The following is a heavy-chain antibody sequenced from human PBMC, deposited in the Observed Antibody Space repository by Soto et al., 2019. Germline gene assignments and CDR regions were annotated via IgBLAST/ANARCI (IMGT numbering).Heavy chain of an antibody. D-gene: IGHD2-2*02. Sequence: ASVKVSCKASGYTFTSYGISWVRQAPGQGLEWMGWISAYNGNTNYAQKLQGRVTMTTDTSTSTAYMELRSLRSDDTAVYYCARLLGYCSSTSCYNYYYMDVWGKGTTVTVSS. J-gene: IGHJ6*03. CDR1: GYTFTSYG. V-gene: IGHV1-18*01. CDR2: ISAYNGNT. CDR3: ARLLGYCSSTSCYNYYYMDV.